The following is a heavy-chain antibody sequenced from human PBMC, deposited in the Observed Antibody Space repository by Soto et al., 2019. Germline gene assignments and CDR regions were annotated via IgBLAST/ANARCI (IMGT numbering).Heavy chain of an antibody. CDR1: GFTFSDYA. CDR2: ISGSGSNT. CDR3: AKERPGKVDY. Sequence: EVQLLESGGGLVQPGGSLRLSCAASGFTFSDYAMSWVRQAPGKGLEWVSTISGSGSNTYYADSVKGRFTISRDNSQNTLYLKMNSLSAEDTAVYYCAKERPGKVDYWGQGTLVTVSS. J-gene: IGHJ4*02. V-gene: IGHV3-23*01.